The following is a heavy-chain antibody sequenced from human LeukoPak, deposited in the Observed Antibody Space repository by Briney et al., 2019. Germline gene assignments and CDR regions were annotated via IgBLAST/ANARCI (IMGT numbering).Heavy chain of an antibody. CDR2: ISSSSSYI. J-gene: IGHJ6*02. CDR1: GFTFSSYS. Sequence: GGSLRLSCAASGFTFSSYSMNWVRQAPGKGLEWVSSISSSSSYIYYADSVKGRFTISRDNAKNSLYLQMNSLRAEDTAVYYCARERGTSSERYYYYYYGMDVWGQGTLVTVSS. V-gene: IGHV3-21*01. D-gene: IGHD6-19*01. CDR3: ARERGTSSERYYYYYYGMDV.